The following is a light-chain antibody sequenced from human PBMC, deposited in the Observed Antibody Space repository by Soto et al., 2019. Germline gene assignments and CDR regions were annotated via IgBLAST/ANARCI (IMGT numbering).Light chain of an antibody. Sequence: DIQMTQSPSSLSASVGDRVTITCQGSQDISDYLNWFQQREGKAPKLQIYDTTNLEIGVPSRYSGSGSGTDFTFTISSLQPEDIATYYCQHYDNLPFTFGPGTKVDIK. V-gene: IGKV1-33*01. CDR1: QDISDY. J-gene: IGKJ3*01. CDR2: DTT. CDR3: QHYDNLPFT.